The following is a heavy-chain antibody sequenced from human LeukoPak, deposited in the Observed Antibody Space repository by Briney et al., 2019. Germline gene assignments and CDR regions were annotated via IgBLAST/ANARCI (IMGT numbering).Heavy chain of an antibody. D-gene: IGHD1-26*01. CDR1: GFTFSGYA. CDR3: AKDVVGARAADY. J-gene: IGHJ4*02. Sequence: GGSLRLSCAASGFTFSGYAMKWVRQAPGKGLEWVSAISGSGGSTYYADSVKGRFTISRDNSKNTLYLEMNSLRAEDTAMYYCAKDVVGARAADYRGQGTLVTVSS. CDR2: ISGSGGST. V-gene: IGHV3-23*01.